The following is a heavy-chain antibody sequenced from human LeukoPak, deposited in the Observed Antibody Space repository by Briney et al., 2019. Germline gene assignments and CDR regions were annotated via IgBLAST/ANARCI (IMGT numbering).Heavy chain of an antibody. CDR2: ISGSGEST. J-gene: IGHJ5*02. V-gene: IGHV3-23*01. CDR1: GFTFSTYA. D-gene: IGHD3-10*01. Sequence: GGSLRLSCAASGFTFSTYAMSWVRQAPGKGLEWVSAISGSGESTYFAASVKGRFSISRDNVKNTLYLQMHSLRAEDTAVYYCAKDTASYYYGSGSYNPSFGFAPWGQGTLVTVSS. CDR3: AKDTASYYYGSGSYNPSFGFAP.